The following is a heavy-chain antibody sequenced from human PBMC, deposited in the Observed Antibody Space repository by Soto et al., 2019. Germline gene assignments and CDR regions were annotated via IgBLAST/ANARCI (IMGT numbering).Heavy chain of an antibody. V-gene: IGHV6-1*01. Sequence: QVQLQQSGPGLVKPSQTLSLTCAISGDSVSRNSATWNWIRQSPSRGLEWLGRTYYRSKWYNDYAVSVKSRITINPDTSKNQFSLQLKSVTPDDTAIYYCARVCLERLGNWFDPWGQGTLVTVSS. CDR2: TYYRSKWYN. CDR3: ARVCLERLGNWFDP. CDR1: GDSVSRNSAT. J-gene: IGHJ5*02. D-gene: IGHD1-1*01.